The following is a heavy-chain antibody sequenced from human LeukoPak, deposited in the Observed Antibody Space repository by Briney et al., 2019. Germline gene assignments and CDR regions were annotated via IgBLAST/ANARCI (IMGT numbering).Heavy chain of an antibody. J-gene: IGHJ5*02. Sequence: PGGSLRLSCAASGFTFSGYWVSWVRQAPGKGLEWVANVKQDGSEKDHVDSVKGRFTISRDNAKNSLYLQMNSLRAEDTAVYYCARVSSGGFDPWGQGTLVTVSS. CDR2: VKQDGSEK. CDR1: GFTFSGYW. D-gene: IGHD1-26*01. CDR3: ARVSSGGFDP. V-gene: IGHV3-7*05.